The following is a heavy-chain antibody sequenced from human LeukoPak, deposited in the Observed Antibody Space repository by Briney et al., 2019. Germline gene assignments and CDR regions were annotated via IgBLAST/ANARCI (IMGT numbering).Heavy chain of an antibody. V-gene: IGHV3-23*01. D-gene: IGHD3-22*01. CDR1: GFTFSRYA. CDR2: IGGSGGAI. J-gene: IGHJ4*02. CDR3: ARAGYYYDGSDYYPHFDY. Sequence: GGSLRLSCAASGFTFSRYAMSWVRQAPGKGLQWVSEIGGSGGAIYYADSVRGRFTVSRDNSKNTVFLEMNSLRAEDTALYYCARAGYYYDGSDYYPHFDYWGQGTLVTVSS.